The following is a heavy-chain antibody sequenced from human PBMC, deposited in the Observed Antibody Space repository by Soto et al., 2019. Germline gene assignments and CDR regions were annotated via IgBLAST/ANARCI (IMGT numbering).Heavy chain of an antibody. J-gene: IGHJ4*02. Sequence: SETLSLTCTVSGGSISCYYWSWLRQPPGKGLEWIGYIYYSGSTNYNPSLKSRVTISVDTSKNQFSLKLSSVTAADTAVYYCASSRGYSYGPFDYWDQGTLVTVSS. CDR3: ASSRGYSYGPFDY. CDR1: GGSISCYY. V-gene: IGHV4-59*01. D-gene: IGHD5-18*01. CDR2: IYYSGST.